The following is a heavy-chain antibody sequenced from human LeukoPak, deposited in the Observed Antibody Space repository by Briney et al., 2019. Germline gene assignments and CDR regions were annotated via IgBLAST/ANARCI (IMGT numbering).Heavy chain of an antibody. V-gene: IGHV3-48*03. CDR1: GFTFSNYE. J-gene: IGHJ4*02. CDR2: ISISGDTI. D-gene: IGHD5-18*01. CDR3: TRRYRGTLDH. Sequence: PGGSLRLSCAASGFTFSNYEMNWVRQAPQKGLDWVSYISISGDTIYYADSVKGRFTISRDNAKNSLYLQMHSLRAEDTAVHYCTRRYRGTLDHWGQGTLVTVSS.